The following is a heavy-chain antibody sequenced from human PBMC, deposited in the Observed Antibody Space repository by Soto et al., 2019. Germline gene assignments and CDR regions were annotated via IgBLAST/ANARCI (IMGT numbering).Heavy chain of an antibody. V-gene: IGHV3-30-3*01. Sequence: GGSLRLSCAASGFTFSSYAMHWVRQAPGKGLEWVAVISYDGSNKYYADSAKGRFTISRDNSKNTLYLQMNSLRAEDTAVYYCARPALGAFDIWGQGTMVTVSS. J-gene: IGHJ3*02. D-gene: IGHD3-10*01. CDR1: GFTFSSYA. CDR3: ARPALGAFDI. CDR2: ISYDGSNK.